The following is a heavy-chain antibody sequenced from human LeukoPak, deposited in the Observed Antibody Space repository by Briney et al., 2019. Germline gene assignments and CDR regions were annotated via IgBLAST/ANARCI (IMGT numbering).Heavy chain of an antibody. CDR3: ARCLGSYYGMDV. CDR1: GFTFSSYA. D-gene: IGHD2-15*01. Sequence: GGSLRLSCAASGFTFSSYAMHWVRQAPGKGLEWVAVISYDGSNKYYADSVKGRFTISRDNSKNTLYLQMNSLRAEDTAVYYCARCLGSYYGMDVWGQGTTVTVPS. V-gene: IGHV3-30-3*01. CDR2: ISYDGSNK. J-gene: IGHJ6*02.